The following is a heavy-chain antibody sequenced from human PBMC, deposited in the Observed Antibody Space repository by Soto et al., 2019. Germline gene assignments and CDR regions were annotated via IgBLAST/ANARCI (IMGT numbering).Heavy chain of an antibody. CDR3: ARDGILRFLEWLPSYYFDY. CDR1: GYTFTSYA. J-gene: IGHJ4*02. CDR2: INAGNGNT. Sequence: QVQLVQSGAEVKKPGASVKVSCKASGYTFTSYAMHWVRQAPGQRLEWMGWINAGNGNTKYSQKFQGRVTITRDTSASTAYMELSSLRSEDTAVYYCARDGILRFLEWLPSYYFDYWGQGTLVTVSS. V-gene: IGHV1-3*01. D-gene: IGHD3-3*01.